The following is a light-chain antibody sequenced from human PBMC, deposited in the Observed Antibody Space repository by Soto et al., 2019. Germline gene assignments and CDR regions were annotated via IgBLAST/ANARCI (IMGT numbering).Light chain of an antibody. J-gene: IGKJ1*01. CDR1: QGITNY. V-gene: IGKV1-39*01. Sequence: DIQMTQSPSSLSASVGDRVNITCRASQGITNYLNWYQQKLGQAPRLLIYAASTLESGVPSRFSGSGSETDFTLTITSLQPEDFATYYCQQGHTFPWTFGQGTKV. CDR3: QQGHTFPWT. CDR2: AAS.